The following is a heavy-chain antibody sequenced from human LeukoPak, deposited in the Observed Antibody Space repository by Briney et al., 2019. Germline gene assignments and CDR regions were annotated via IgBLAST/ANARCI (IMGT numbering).Heavy chain of an antibody. CDR3: AKDLEYSYGYFDY. V-gene: IGHV3-23*01. Sequence: PGGSLRLSCAASGFTFSSYAMGWVRQAPGKGLEWVSGISASGDSTYYADSVKGRFTISRDNSKNTLYLQMNSLRAEDTAVYYCAKDLEYSYGYFDYWGQGTLVTVSS. J-gene: IGHJ4*02. CDR1: GFTFSSYA. CDR2: ISASGDST. D-gene: IGHD5-18*01.